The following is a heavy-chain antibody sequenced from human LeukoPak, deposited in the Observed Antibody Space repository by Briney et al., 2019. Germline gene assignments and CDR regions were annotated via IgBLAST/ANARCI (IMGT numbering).Heavy chain of an antibody. D-gene: IGHD2-2*01. V-gene: IGHV4-4*07. CDR2: IYTSGST. J-gene: IGHJ3*02. CDR1: GGSISSYY. CDR3: ARDTSIVPAASLDAFDI. Sequence: SETLSLTCTVSGGSISSYYWSWIRQPAGKGLEWIGRIYTSGSTNYNPSLKSRVTMSVDTSENQFSLKLSSVTAADTAVYYCARDTSIVPAASLDAFDIWGQGTMVTVSS.